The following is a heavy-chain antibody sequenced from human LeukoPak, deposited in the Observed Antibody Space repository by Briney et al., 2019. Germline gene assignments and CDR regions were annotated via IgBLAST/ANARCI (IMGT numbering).Heavy chain of an antibody. CDR2: INHSGST. J-gene: IGHJ5*02. D-gene: IGHD3-10*01. CDR3: ARGISITMVRGVMERWFDP. V-gene: IGHV4-34*01. Sequence: SETLSLTCAVYGGSFSGYYWSGIRQPPGKGLEWIGEINHSGSTNYNPSLKSRVTISVDTSKNQFSLKLSSVTAADTAVYYCARGISITMVRGVMERWFDPWGQGTLVTVSS. CDR1: GGSFSGYY.